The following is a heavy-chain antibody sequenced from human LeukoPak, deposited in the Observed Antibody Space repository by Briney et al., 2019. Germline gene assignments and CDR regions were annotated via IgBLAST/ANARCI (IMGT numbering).Heavy chain of an antibody. V-gene: IGHV1-24*01. Sequence: GASVKVSCKVSGDTVTGFPFTGCDRLLDMGLSGWEVDPEDGARIFAQKFQGRVTMTEDTSTDTAYMDLSSLRSEDTAVYYCATGYTYDYSLYWGQGTLVTVSS. CDR2: DPEDGAR. CDR3: ATGYTYDYSLY. J-gene: IGHJ4*02. CDR1: GDTVTGFP. D-gene: IGHD5-18*01.